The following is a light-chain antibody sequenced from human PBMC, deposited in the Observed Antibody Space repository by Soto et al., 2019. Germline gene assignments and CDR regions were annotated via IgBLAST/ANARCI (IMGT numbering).Light chain of an antibody. CDR1: QNVNNNY. V-gene: IGKV3-20*01. J-gene: IGKJ4*01. Sequence: VVLTQSPRTLSLSPGERATLSCGAGQNVNNNYVGWSQKRPGQAHSLLIYGASDRATGLPDRFSGSGSGTDFTITISRLEPEDCAVYYCQQHGRSITFGGGTRVE. CDR3: QQHGRSIT. CDR2: GAS.